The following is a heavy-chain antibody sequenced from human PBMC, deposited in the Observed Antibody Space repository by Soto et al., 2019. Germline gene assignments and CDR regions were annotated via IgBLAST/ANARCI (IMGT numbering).Heavy chain of an antibody. V-gene: IGHV4-39*01. CDR2: IYYSGST. D-gene: IGHD3-22*01. J-gene: IGHJ2*01. Sequence: QLQLQESGPGLVKPSETLSLTCTVSGGSISSSSYYWGWIRQPPGKGLEWIGRIYYSGSTYYNPSLNRRVTLSVATSNIQFSLKLSYVTDADTAVYYCARFITMIVWNFDLWGRGTLVTVSS. CDR3: ARFITMIVWNFDL. CDR1: GGSISSSSYY.